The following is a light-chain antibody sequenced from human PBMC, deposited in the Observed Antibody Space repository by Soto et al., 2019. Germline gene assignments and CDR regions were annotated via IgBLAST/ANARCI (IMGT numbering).Light chain of an antibody. V-gene: IGKV3-15*01. Sequence: EIVMTQSPATLSVSPGERATLSCRASQSVSSNLAWYQQKPGQAPRLLIYGASTRANGIPARFSGSGSGTEFTLTISSLQSEDFAVYYCQQYNNWPSITFGQGTRLEI. CDR1: QSVSSN. J-gene: IGKJ5*01. CDR2: GAS. CDR3: QQYNNWPSIT.